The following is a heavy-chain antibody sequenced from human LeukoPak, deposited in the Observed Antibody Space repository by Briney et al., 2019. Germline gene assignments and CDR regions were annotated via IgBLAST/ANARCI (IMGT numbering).Heavy chain of an antibody. CDR2: INHSGST. CDR1: GGSFSGYY. J-gene: IGHJ4*02. D-gene: IGHD3-22*01. CDR3: ARLFSGGYTY. V-gene: IGHV4-34*01. Sequence: SETLSLTCAVYGGSFSGYYWSWIRQPPEKGLEWIGEINHSGSTNYNPSLKSRVTISVDTSKNQFSLKLSSVTAADTAVYYCARLFSGGYTYWGQGTLVTVSS.